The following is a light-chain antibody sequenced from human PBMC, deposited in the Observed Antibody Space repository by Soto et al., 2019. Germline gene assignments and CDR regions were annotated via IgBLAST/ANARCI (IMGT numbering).Light chain of an antibody. CDR2: GAS. CDR3: QQYDSSPLS. J-gene: IGKJ4*01. Sequence: EIVLTQSPGTLSLSPGERATLSCRASQSVSSSYLAWYQQNPGQAPRLLIYGASSRATGIRDRFRGSGSGTVFTLTISRLAPEDFAVYFCQQYDSSPLSFGGGTKGEGK. CDR1: QSVSSSY. V-gene: IGKV3-20*01.